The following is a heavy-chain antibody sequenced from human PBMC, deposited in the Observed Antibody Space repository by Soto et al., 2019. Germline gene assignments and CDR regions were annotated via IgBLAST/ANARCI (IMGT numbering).Heavy chain of an antibody. CDR2: IYWDDDK. CDR3: AHHSGYDSGVDY. CDR1: GFSLSTSGVG. Sequence: QITLKESGPTLVKPTQTLTLTCTFSGFSLSTSGVGVGWIRQPPGKALEWLALIYWDDDKRSSPSLKSRLTITKDTSQNQVVLTMTNMDPVDTATYYCAHHSGYDSGVDYWGQGTLVTVSS. D-gene: IGHD5-12*01. V-gene: IGHV2-5*02. J-gene: IGHJ4*02.